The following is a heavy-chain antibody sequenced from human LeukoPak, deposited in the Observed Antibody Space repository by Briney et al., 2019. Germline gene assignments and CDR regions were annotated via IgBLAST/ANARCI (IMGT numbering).Heavy chain of an antibody. Sequence: PGGSLRLSCAASGFTFSSYAMSWVRQAPGKGLEWVSVIYSGGSTYYADSVKGRFTISRDNSKNTLYLQMNSLRAEDTAVYYCARDSSVAGTTFDLWDQGTLVTVSS. CDR2: IYSGGST. D-gene: IGHD6-19*01. J-gene: IGHJ4*02. V-gene: IGHV3-53*01. CDR3: ARDSSVAGTTFDL. CDR1: GFTFSSYA.